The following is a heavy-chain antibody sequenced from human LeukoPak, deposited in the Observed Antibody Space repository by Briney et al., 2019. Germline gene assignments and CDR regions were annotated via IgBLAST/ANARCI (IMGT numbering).Heavy chain of an antibody. V-gene: IGHV3-7*05. CDR2: IKQDGSEK. D-gene: IGHD3-10*01. J-gene: IGHJ4*02. CDR3: ASMVRGVMAIDY. CDR1: GFTFSTYW. Sequence: PGGSLRLSCAASGFTFSTYWMSWVRQAPGKGLEWVGNIKQDGSEKYYVDSVKGRFTISRDNAKNSLYLQMNSLRAEDTAVYYCASMVRGVMAIDYWGQGTLVTVSS.